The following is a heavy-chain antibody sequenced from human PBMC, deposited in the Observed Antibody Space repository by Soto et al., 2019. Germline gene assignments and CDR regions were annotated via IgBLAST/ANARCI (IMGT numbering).Heavy chain of an antibody. Sequence: SETLSLTCAVSGVSSSSGGYSWSWIRQPPGKGLEWIGYIYHSGSTYYNPSLKSRVTISVDRSKNQFSLKLSAVTAADTAVYYCARTAQYDYVWGSYRSNWFDPWGQGTLVTVSS. CDR3: ARTAQYDYVWGSYRSNWFDP. D-gene: IGHD3-16*02. V-gene: IGHV4-30-2*01. CDR1: GVSSSSGGYS. J-gene: IGHJ5*02. CDR2: IYHSGST.